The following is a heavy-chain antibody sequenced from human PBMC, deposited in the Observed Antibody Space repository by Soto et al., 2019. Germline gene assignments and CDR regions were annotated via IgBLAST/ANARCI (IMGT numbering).Heavy chain of an antibody. Sequence: SVKVACKASGGTFSSYAISWVGQAPGQGLEWMGGIIPIFGTANYAQKFQGRVTITADESTSTAYMELSSLRSEDTAVYYCAGGVVIYYYGMDVWGQGTTVTVSS. CDR3: AGGVVIYYYGMDV. J-gene: IGHJ6*02. CDR2: IIPIFGTA. CDR1: GGTFSSYA. V-gene: IGHV1-69*13. D-gene: IGHD3-22*01.